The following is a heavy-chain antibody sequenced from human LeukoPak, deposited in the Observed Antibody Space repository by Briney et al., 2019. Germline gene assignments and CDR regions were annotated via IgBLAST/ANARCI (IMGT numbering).Heavy chain of an antibody. V-gene: IGHV3-74*01. J-gene: IGHJ4*02. CDR1: GFTFSKYW. D-gene: IGHD6-19*01. Sequence: PGGSLRLSCAPSGFTFSKYWMLGVRQAPGKGLESVSRINTDGTVTTYADSVKGRFTVSIDNADNTMFLQMNSVRDEGTVVYYCATKQWLAPPPDSWGQGTPVTVSS. CDR3: ATKQWLAPPPDS. CDR2: INTDGTVT.